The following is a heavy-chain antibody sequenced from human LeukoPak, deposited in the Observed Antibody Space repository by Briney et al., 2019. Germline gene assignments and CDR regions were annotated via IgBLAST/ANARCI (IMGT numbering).Heavy chain of an antibody. J-gene: IGHJ4*02. CDR2: ISYDGNNK. V-gene: IGHV3-30*18. CDR1: GFTFSSYV. D-gene: IGHD1-26*01. CDR3: AKVMSSGSFPPPTFDY. Sequence: PGGSLRLSCAASGFTFSSYVMHWVRQAPGKGLEWVAVISYDGNNKYYADSVKGRFTISRDNSKNTLFLQMNSLRAEDTAVFYCAKVMSSGSFPPPTFDYWGQGTLVTVSS.